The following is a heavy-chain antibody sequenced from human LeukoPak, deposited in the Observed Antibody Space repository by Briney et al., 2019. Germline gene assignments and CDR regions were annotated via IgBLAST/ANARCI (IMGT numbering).Heavy chain of an antibody. CDR1: GGSFSGYY. Sequence: SETLSLTCAVYGGSFSGYYWSWIRQPPGKGLEWIGEINHSGSTNYNPSLKSRVTISVDTSKNQFSLKLSSVTAADTAVYYCARLQDSSGYPADYWGQGTLVTVSS. V-gene: IGHV4-34*01. J-gene: IGHJ4*02. CDR3: ARLQDSSGYPADY. CDR2: INHSGST. D-gene: IGHD3-22*01.